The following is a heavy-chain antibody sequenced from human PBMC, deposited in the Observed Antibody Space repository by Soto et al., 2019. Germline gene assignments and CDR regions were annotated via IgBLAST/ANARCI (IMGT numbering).Heavy chain of an antibody. CDR2: ISAYNGNT. D-gene: IGHD2-2*01. V-gene: IGHV1-18*01. Sequence: QVQLVQSGAEVKKPGASVKVSCKASGYTFTSYGISWVRQAPGQGLEWMGWISAYNGNTNYAQKAQGRVTKTPDRSTSTAYIELRRLRAADTAVYYCARVGPTDIVVVPAATTDAFDIWGQGTMVTFSS. CDR1: GYTFTSYG. CDR3: ARVGPTDIVVVPAATTDAFDI. J-gene: IGHJ3*02.